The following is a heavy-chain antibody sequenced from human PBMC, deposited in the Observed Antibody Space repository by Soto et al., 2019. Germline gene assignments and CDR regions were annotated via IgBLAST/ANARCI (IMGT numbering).Heavy chain of an antibody. V-gene: IGHV3-66*04. Sequence: EVQLVESGGGLVQPGGSLRLSCTVSGFSVSSNYMSWVRQAPGKGLEWVSVIYSGGSTYYADSVKGRFTISRDNSKNTLYLQMNSLRAEDTAVYYGAQHDWFDPWGQGTRVTVSS. CDR1: GFSVSSNY. CDR3: AQHDWFDP. CDR2: IYSGGST. J-gene: IGHJ5*02.